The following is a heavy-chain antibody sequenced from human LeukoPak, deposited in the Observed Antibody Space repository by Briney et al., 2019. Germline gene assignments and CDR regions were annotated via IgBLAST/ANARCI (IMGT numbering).Heavy chain of an antibody. D-gene: IGHD3-10*01. CDR2: ISYDGSNT. CDR1: GFTFSSYG. CDR3: AKPYYYGSRSYMDY. Sequence: RSLRLSCAASGFTFSSYGMHWVRQAPGKGLEWVAVISYDGSNTYYADSVKGRFTISRDNSKNMLYLQMNSLRAEDTAVYYCAKPYYYGSRSYMDYWGQGTLVTVSS. J-gene: IGHJ4*02. V-gene: IGHV3-30*18.